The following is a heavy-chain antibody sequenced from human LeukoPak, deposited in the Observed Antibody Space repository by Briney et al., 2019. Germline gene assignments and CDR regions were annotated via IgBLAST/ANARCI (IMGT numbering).Heavy chain of an antibody. Sequence: GGSLRLSCAASGFIFSSYAMTWVRQAPGKGLEWVSSISHKGENTYYADSVKGRFTISRDNSRNTLYLQMSSLRAEDTAVYYCAKDKGDYYGSGSYTLWGQGTLVTVSS. CDR3: AKDKGDYYGSGSYTL. J-gene: IGHJ4*02. CDR2: ISHKGENT. V-gene: IGHV3-23*01. D-gene: IGHD3-10*01. CDR1: GFIFSSYA.